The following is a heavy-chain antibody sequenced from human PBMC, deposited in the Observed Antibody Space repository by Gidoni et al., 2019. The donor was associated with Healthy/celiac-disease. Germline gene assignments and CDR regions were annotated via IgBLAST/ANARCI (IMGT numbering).Heavy chain of an antibody. Sequence: QLQLQESGPGLVKPSETLSLTCTVSGGSISSSSYYWGWIRQPPGKGLEWIGSIYYVGSTSYNPSLKSRVTISVYTSKNQFSLKLSSVTAADTAVYYCARHPIAARGRYFDYWGQGTLVTVSS. J-gene: IGHJ4*02. CDR1: GGSISSSSYY. CDR2: IYYVGST. V-gene: IGHV4-39*01. CDR3: ARHPIAARGRYFDY. D-gene: IGHD6-6*01.